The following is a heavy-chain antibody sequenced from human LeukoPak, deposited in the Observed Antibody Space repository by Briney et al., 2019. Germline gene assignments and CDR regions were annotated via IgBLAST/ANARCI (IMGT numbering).Heavy chain of an antibody. Sequence: SETLSLTCAVYGGSFSGYYWSWIRQPPGMGLEWIGEINHSGSTNYNPSLKSRVTISVDTSKNQFSLKLSSVTAADTAVYYCARGVVGRYDYVWGSYRPSYYFDYWGQGTLVTVSS. V-gene: IGHV4-34*01. CDR1: GGSFSGYY. J-gene: IGHJ4*02. D-gene: IGHD3-16*02. CDR3: ARGVVGRYDYVWGSYRPSYYFDY. CDR2: INHSGST.